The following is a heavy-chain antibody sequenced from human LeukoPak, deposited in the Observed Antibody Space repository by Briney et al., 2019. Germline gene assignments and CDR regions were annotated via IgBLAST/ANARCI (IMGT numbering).Heavy chain of an antibody. Sequence: PSETLSLTCTVSGGSISSGGYYWSWIRQHPGKGLEWIGYIYYSGSTYYNPSLKSRVTISVDTSKNQFSLKLSSVTAADTAVYYCARDRPSYGSGSYYLDYWGQGTLVTVSS. D-gene: IGHD3-10*01. CDR1: GGSISSGGYY. V-gene: IGHV4-31*03. CDR3: ARDRPSYGSGSYYLDY. CDR2: IYYSGST. J-gene: IGHJ4*02.